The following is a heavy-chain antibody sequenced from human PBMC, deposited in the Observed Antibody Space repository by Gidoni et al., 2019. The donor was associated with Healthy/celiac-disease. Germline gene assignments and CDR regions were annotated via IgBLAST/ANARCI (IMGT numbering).Heavy chain of an antibody. Sequence: QVQLVQSGAEVKKPGASVKVSCKASGYTFTSYYMHWVRQAPGQGLEWMGIINPSGGSTSYAQKFQGRVTMTRDTSTSTVYMELSSLRSEDTAVYYCAFAPIAARVGIYYYYGMDVWGQGTTVTVSS. D-gene: IGHD6-6*01. V-gene: IGHV1-46*03. CDR3: AFAPIAARVGIYYYYGMDV. CDR1: GYTFTSYY. J-gene: IGHJ6*02. CDR2: INPSGGST.